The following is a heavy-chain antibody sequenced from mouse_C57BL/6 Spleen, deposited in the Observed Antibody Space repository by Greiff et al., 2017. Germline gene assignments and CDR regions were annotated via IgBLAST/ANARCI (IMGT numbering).Heavy chain of an antibody. J-gene: IGHJ2*01. V-gene: IGHV1-61*01. D-gene: IGHD2-3*01. CDR2: IYPSDSET. CDR3: ARLIYDGYYYFDY. Sequence: QVQLQQPGAELVRPGSSVKLSCKASGYTFTSYWMDWVKQRPGQGLEWIGNIYPSDSETHYNQKFKDKATLTVDKSSSTAYMQLSSLTSEDSAVYYCARLIYDGYYYFDYWGQGTTLTVSS. CDR1: GYTFTSYW.